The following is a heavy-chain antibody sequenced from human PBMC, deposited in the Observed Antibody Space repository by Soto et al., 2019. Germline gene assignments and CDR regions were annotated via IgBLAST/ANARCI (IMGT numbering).Heavy chain of an antibody. CDR2: IVSGGST. CDR3: ATDSPNVGIGYFDS. V-gene: IGHV3-53*01. D-gene: IGHD1-26*01. CDR1: GFKVGSSY. J-gene: IGHJ4*02. Sequence: LILSCAASGFKVGSSYVTWVRQAPGKGLEWVSVIVSGGSTHYADSVTGRFTVSRDVSNNTVYLHMSSLRAEDTAVYFCATDSPNVGIGYFDSWGLGTLVTVSS.